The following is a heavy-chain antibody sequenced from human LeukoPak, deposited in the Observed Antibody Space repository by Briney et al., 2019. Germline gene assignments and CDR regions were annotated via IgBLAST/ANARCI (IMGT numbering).Heavy chain of an antibody. V-gene: IGHV4-39*07. CDR1: GGSISSSSYY. Sequence: PSETLSLTCTVSGGSISSSSYYWGWIRQPPGKGLEWIGSIYYSGSTNYNPSLKSRVTISVDTSKNQFSLKLSSVTAADTAVYYCARGGSSWYTAGYDYWGQGTLVTVSS. CDR3: ARGGSSWYTAGYDY. D-gene: IGHD6-13*01. CDR2: IYYSGST. J-gene: IGHJ4*02.